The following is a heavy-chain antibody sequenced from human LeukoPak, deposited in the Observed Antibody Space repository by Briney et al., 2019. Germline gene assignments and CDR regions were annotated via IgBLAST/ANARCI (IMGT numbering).Heavy chain of an antibody. J-gene: IGHJ6*03. D-gene: IGHD3-9*01. Sequence: GGSLRLSCAASGFTFSSYEMNWVRQAPGKGLEWVSYISSSGSTIYYADSVKGRFTISRDNSKNTLYLQMNSLRAEDTAVYYCAKDLITIFYYYMDVWGKGTTVTISS. CDR1: GFTFSSYE. V-gene: IGHV3-48*03. CDR2: ISSSGSTI. CDR3: AKDLITIFYYYMDV.